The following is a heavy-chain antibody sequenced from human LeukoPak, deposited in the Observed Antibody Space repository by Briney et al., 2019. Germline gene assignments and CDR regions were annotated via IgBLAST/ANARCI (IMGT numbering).Heavy chain of an antibody. Sequence: SGGSLRLSCTASGFTFNNYAMTWVRQAPGKGLEWVSSISSSSSYIYYADSVKGRFTISRDNAKNSLYLQMNSLRAEDTAVYYCASIAVAGREFDYWGQGTLVTVSS. CDR2: ISSSSSYI. D-gene: IGHD6-19*01. CDR3: ASIAVAGREFDY. V-gene: IGHV3-21*01. CDR1: GFTFNNYA. J-gene: IGHJ4*02.